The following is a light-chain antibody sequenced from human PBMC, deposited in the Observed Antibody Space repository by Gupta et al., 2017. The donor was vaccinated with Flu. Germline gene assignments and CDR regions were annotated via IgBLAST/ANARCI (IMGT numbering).Light chain of an antibody. CDR2: AAS. J-gene: IGKJ1*01. Sequence: DIQMTQSPSSLSASVGDRVTITCRASQSISSYLNWYQQKPGKAPKHLIYAASSLQSGVPSRFSGSGSWTDFTLTISSLQPEDFATYYCQQSYSTLWTFGQGTKVEIK. CDR1: QSISSY. V-gene: IGKV1-39*01. CDR3: QQSYSTLWT.